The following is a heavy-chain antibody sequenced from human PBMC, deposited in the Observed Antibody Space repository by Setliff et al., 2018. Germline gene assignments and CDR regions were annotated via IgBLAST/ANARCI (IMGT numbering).Heavy chain of an antibody. CDR3: ASHEPWLWNAFDI. J-gene: IGHJ3*02. CDR1: GFTFSTYE. V-gene: IGHV3-48*03. Sequence: GGSLRLSCAASGFTFSTYEMNWVRQAPGKGLEWVSYISSSGSTIYYVDSVKGRFTISRDNAKNSLYLQMNSLRAEDTAVYYCASHEPWLWNAFDIWGQGTMVTVS. D-gene: IGHD6-19*01. CDR2: ISSSGSTI.